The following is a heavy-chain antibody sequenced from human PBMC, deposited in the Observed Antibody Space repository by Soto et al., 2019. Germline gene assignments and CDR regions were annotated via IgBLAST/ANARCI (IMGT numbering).Heavy chain of an antibody. Sequence: GGSLRLSCAASGFTFSSYAMSWVRQAPGKGLEWVSAISGSGGSTYYADSVKGRFTISRDNSKNTLYLQMNSLRAEDTAVYYCAKDAITFGGVIVDPRYDAFDIWGQGTMVTVS. D-gene: IGHD3-16*02. CDR2: ISGSGGST. V-gene: IGHV3-23*01. CDR3: AKDAITFGGVIVDPRYDAFDI. CDR1: GFTFSSYA. J-gene: IGHJ3*02.